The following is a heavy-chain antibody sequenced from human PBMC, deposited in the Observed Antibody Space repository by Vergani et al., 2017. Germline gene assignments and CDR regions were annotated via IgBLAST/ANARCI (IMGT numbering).Heavy chain of an antibody. Sequence: QVQLVESGGGLVKPGGSLRLSCAASGFTFSDYYMSWIRQAPGKGLEWVSYISSSSSYTNYADSVKGRFTISRDNAKNSLYLQMNSLRAEDTAVYYCARDPCSSGSCYSGDYWGQGTLVTVSS. CDR3: ARDPCSSGSCYSGDY. CDR1: GFTFSDYY. D-gene: IGHD2-15*01. V-gene: IGHV3-11*06. CDR2: ISSSSSYT. J-gene: IGHJ4*02.